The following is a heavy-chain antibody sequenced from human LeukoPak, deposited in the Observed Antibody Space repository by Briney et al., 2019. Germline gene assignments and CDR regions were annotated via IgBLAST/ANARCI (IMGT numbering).Heavy chain of an antibody. Sequence: SETLSLTCAVYGGSFSGYYWSWIRQPPGKGLEWIGEINHSGSTNYNPSLKSRVTISVDTSKNQFSLKLSSVTAADTAVYYCAKDQGPYFHCSSTSCLFDYWGQGTLVTVSS. D-gene: IGHD2-2*01. CDR1: GGSFSGYY. V-gene: IGHV4-34*01. J-gene: IGHJ4*02. CDR3: AKDQGPYFHCSSTSCLFDY. CDR2: INHSGST.